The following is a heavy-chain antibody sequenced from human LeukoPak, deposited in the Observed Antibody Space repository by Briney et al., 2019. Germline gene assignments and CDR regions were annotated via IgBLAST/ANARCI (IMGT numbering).Heavy chain of an antibody. J-gene: IGHJ3*02. CDR1: GYTFTSYG. Sequence: ASVKVSCKASGYTFTSYGINWVRQAPGQGLEWMGWISAYNGNTNYAQKLQGRATMTTDTSTSTAYMELRSLRSDDTAVYYCARVWPSDIVVVVANYAFDIWGQGTMVTVSS. CDR3: ARVWPSDIVVVVANYAFDI. D-gene: IGHD2-15*01. CDR2: ISAYNGNT. V-gene: IGHV1-18*01.